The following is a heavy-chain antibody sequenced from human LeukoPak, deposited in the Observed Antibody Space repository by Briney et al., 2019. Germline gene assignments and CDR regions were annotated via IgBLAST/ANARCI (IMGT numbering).Heavy chain of an antibody. J-gene: IGHJ4*02. D-gene: IGHD3-3*01. CDR2: IYYSGST. CDR1: GGSISSSSYY. CDR3: ARHDPPRGGITIFGVAYDY. Sequence: PSETLSLTCTVSGGSISSSSYYWGWIRQPPGKGLEWIGSIYYSGSTYYNPSLKSRVTISVDTSKNQFSLKLSSVTAADTAVYYCARHDPPRGGITIFGVAYDYWGQGTLVTVSS. V-gene: IGHV4-39*01.